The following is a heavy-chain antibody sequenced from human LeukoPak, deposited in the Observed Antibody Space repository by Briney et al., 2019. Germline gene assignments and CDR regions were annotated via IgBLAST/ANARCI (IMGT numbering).Heavy chain of an antibody. CDR2: IYHDGRI. CDR3: ARDLYSSRTNDAFVI. J-gene: IGHJ3*02. CDR1: GYSITNGYY. Sequence: SETLSLTCTVSGYSITNGYYWGWIRQPPGKGLEWIGSIYHDGRIDYNPSLKSRVTISRDTSNDQFSLKLSSVTAADTAMYYCARDLYSSRTNDAFVIWGRGTMVTVSS. D-gene: IGHD6-13*01. V-gene: IGHV4-38-2*02.